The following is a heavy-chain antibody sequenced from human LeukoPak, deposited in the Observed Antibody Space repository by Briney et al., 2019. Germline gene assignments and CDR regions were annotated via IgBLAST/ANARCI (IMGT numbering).Heavy chain of an antibody. J-gene: IGHJ4*02. CDR1: GFTFSSYG. V-gene: IGHV3-30*02. Sequence: GGSLRLSCAASGFTFSSYGMHWVRQAPGKGLEWVSLIRYDGSNKYYADSVKGRFTISRDTSRNTLYLQMNSLRAEDTAVYYCAKDYYDSSGGHRFDHWGQGTLVTVSS. D-gene: IGHD3-22*01. CDR3: AKDYYDSSGGHRFDH. CDR2: IRYDGSNK.